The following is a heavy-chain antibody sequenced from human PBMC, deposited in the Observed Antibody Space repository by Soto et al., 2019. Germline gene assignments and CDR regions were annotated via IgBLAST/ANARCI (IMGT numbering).Heavy chain of an antibody. J-gene: IGHJ4*02. D-gene: IGHD5-12*01. Sequence: SVKVSCKASGGTFSNYAINWVRQAPGQGLEWMGGIIPIFGTTNYAQKSQGRVTITADESTSTAYLDLSSLRSEDTAVYYCARPVEMATISRSYLFYWGQGTLVTVSS. CDR1: GGTFSNYA. CDR2: IIPIFGTT. V-gene: IGHV1-69*13. CDR3: ARPVEMATISRSYLFY.